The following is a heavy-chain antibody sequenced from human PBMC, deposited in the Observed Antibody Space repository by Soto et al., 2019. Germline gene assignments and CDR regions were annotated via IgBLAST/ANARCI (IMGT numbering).Heavy chain of an antibody. CDR3: ARGSAFIGIDY. D-gene: IGHD1-26*01. CDR1: GYTFTSYA. J-gene: IGHJ4*02. V-gene: IGHV1-3*01. Sequence: ASVKVSCKASGYTFTSYAMHWVRQAPGQRLEWMGWINAGNGNTKYSQKFQGRVTITRDTSASTAYMELSSLRSEDTAIYYCARGSAFIGIDYWGQGTPVTAPQ. CDR2: INAGNGNT.